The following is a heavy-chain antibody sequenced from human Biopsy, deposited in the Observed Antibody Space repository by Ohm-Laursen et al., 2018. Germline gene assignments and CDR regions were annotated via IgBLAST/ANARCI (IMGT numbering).Heavy chain of an antibody. D-gene: IGHD3-9*01. J-gene: IGHJ3*01. V-gene: IGHV3-9*01. Sequence: SLRLSCAASGFKFDDYGMNWVRQVPGKGLEWVSRISWHSGSIGYVDSVKGRLTISRGNAKNSLYLQMKGLKAEDTALYYCARGYYDIGTGYHYDVFDFWGRGTLVTVSS. CDR1: GFKFDDYG. CDR3: ARGYYDIGTGYHYDVFDF. CDR2: ISWHSGSI.